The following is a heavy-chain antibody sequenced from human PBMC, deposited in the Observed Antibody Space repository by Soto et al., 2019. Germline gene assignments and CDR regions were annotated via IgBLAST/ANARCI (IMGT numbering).Heavy chain of an antibody. CDR2: IYPSDSDT. V-gene: IGHV5-51*01. CDR3: VRAPGASANYFDY. J-gene: IGHJ4*01. Sequence: PGESLKISCKASGYSFTSYWIGWVRQMPGKGLECMGIIYPSDSDTRYSPSFQGQVTISVDKSISTAYLQWSSLKASDTAMYYCVRAPGASANYFDYWGQGALVTVSS. CDR1: GYSFTSYW. D-gene: IGHD7-27*01.